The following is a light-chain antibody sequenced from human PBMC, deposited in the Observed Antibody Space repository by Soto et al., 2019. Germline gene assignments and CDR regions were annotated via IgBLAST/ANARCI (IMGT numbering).Light chain of an antibody. J-gene: IGLJ2*01. CDR1: SSNIGAGYD. CDR2: GNS. Sequence: QSVLTQPPSVSGAPGQRVPISCTGSSSNIGAGYDVHWYQQHPGTVPQLLIYGNSKRPSRVPDRFSGSKSGTSACLAITGFQAEDEADYYCESYASSLTVVFGGGTELAAL. V-gene: IGLV1-40*01. CDR3: ESYASSLTVV.